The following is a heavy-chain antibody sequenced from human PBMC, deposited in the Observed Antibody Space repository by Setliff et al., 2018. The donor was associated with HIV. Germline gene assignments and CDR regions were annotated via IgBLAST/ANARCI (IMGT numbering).Heavy chain of an antibody. J-gene: IGHJ4*02. CDR1: GFTLSNYA. CDR3: ARDSPLSHFDY. Sequence: PVGSLRLSCSVSGFTLSNYAMNWVRQAPGKGLEWVSSIGTSGGSSYYADSVKGRFTISRDSSKNTLFLQLNSLRGEDTAVYYCARDSPLSHFDYWGQGILVTVSS. CDR2: IGTSGGSS. V-gene: IGHV3-23*01.